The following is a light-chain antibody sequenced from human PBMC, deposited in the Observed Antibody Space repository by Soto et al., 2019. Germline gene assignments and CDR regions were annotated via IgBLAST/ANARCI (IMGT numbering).Light chain of an antibody. J-gene: IGKJ5*01. Sequence: EIVLTQSPGTLSLFPGERATLSCRASQTVSSSYLDWYQQKPGQAPRLLIYGASSRATGIPDRFSGSGSGTDFTLTISRLEAEDFAVYYCQQYGRSPPTFGQGTRLEIK. V-gene: IGKV3-20*01. CDR2: GAS. CDR3: QQYGRSPPT. CDR1: QTVSSSY.